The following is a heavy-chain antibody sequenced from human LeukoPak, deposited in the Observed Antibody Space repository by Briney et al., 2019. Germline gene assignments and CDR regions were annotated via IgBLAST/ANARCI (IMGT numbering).Heavy chain of an antibody. D-gene: IGHD4-11*01. V-gene: IGHV1-69*06. Sequence: GASVKVSCKASGGTFSSYAISWVRQAPGQGLEWMGRIIPIFGTAKYAQKFQGRVTITADKCTSTAYMELSSLRSEDTAVYYCARDREAVTDLWGQGTLVTVSS. CDR2: IIPIFGTA. J-gene: IGHJ5*02. CDR1: GGTFSSYA. CDR3: ARDREAVTDL.